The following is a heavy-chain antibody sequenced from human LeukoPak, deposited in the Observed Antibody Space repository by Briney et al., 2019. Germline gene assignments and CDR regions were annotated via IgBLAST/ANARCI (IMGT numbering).Heavy chain of an antibody. D-gene: IGHD1-14*01. Sequence: SVKVSCKASGGSFSSHAISWVRQAPGQGLEWMGGILPIFGTANYAQKFQGRVTITADESTSTAYMELSSLRSEDTAVYYCAGPEPGAGSFDYWGQGTLVTVSS. CDR1: GGSFSSHA. J-gene: IGHJ4*02. CDR3: AGPEPGAGSFDY. CDR2: ILPIFGTA. V-gene: IGHV1-69*13.